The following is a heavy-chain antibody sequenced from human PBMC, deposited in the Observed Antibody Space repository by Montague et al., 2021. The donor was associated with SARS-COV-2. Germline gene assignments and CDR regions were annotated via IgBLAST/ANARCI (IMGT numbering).Heavy chain of an antibody. Sequence: SLRLSCAASGFTFNNYWMHWFRQVPRKGLLWVSRINRDGSSTTYADSVKGRFTISRDNAKNTLYLQVNSLRDDDTAVYYCAREAYNSGDFDFWGQGTLVTVSS. V-gene: IGHV3-74*01. CDR2: INRDGSST. D-gene: IGHD6-19*01. CDR3: AREAYNSGDFDF. J-gene: IGHJ4*02. CDR1: GFTFNNYW.